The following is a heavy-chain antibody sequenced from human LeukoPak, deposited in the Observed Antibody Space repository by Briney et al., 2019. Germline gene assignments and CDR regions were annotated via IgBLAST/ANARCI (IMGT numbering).Heavy chain of an antibody. J-gene: IGHJ4*02. Sequence: ASVKVSCKASGGTFSRYAISWVRQAPGQGLEWMGGIIPIFGTAKYAQKLQGRTTISTDESTSTAYMELSSLRPEDTAVYYCARLIVGATKGRPGKGDDYWGEGTLVTVSS. CDR2: IIPIFGTA. V-gene: IGHV1-69*05. CDR1: GGTFSRYA. D-gene: IGHD1-26*01. CDR3: ARLIVGATKGRPGKGDDY.